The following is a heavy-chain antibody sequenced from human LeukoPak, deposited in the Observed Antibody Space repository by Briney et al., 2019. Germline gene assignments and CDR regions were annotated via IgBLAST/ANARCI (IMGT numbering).Heavy chain of an antibody. D-gene: IGHD5-18*01. CDR1: GYTLTELS. J-gene: IGHJ4*02. Sequence: ASVKVSCKVSGYTLTELSMHWVRQAPGKGLEWMGGFDPEDGETIYAQKFQGRVTMTEDTPTDTAYMELSSLRSEDTAVYYCATAGQLWSYYFDYWGQGTLVTVSS. CDR2: FDPEDGET. CDR3: ATAGQLWSYYFDY. V-gene: IGHV1-24*01.